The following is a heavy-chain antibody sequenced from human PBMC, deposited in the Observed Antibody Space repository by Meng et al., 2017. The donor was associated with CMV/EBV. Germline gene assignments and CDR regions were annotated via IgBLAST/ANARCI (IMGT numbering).Heavy chain of an antibody. J-gene: IGHJ4*02. Sequence: EVQLVESGGGLVKPGGSLWLSWAASGFTFSNAWMSWVRQAPGKGLEWVGRIKSKTDGGTTDYAAPVKGRFTISRDDSKNTLYLQMNSLKTEDTAVYYCTTPNYYDSSGYYYWGQGTLVTVSS. CDR1: GFTFSNAW. CDR2: IKSKTDGGTT. CDR3: TTPNYYDSSGYYY. D-gene: IGHD3-22*01. V-gene: IGHV3-15*01.